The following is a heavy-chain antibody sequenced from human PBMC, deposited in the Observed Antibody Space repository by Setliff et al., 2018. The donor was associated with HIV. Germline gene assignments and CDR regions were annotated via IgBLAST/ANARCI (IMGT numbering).Heavy chain of an antibody. D-gene: IGHD6-6*01. CDR2: IYYSGST. CDR3: ARSGSSSPYYFDY. J-gene: IGHJ4*02. Sequence: SETLSLTCTVSGGSINNDIYFWSWIRQYPGKGLEWIGYIYYSGSTYYNPSLKSRITISVDTSKNQFSLRLSSVTAAGTAVYYCARSGSSSPYYFDYWGQGTLVTVSS. V-gene: IGHV4-31*03. CDR1: GGSINNDIYF.